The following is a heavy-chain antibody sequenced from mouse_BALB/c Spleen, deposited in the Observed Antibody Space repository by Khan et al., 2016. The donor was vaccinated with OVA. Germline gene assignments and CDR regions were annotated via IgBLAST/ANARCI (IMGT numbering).Heavy chain of an antibody. CDR2: ISYSGST. J-gene: IGHJ4*01. Sequence: EVQLQESGPGLVKPSQSLSLTCTVTGYSITSGYAWNWIRQFPGNKLEWMGYISYSGSTSYNPSLRSRISITRDTSKNQLFLQLNSVTTEDTATYYCARKHYYGYAMNYWGQGTTVTVSS. V-gene: IGHV3-2*02. CDR3: ARKHYYGYAMNY. D-gene: IGHD1-2*01. CDR1: GYSITSGYA.